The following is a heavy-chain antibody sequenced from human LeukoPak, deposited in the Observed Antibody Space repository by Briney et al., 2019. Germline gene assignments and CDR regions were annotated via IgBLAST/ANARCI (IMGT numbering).Heavy chain of an antibody. CDR1: GGSISSYY. D-gene: IGHD6-13*01. Sequence: SETLSLTCTVSGGSISSYYWSWIRQPAGKGLEWIGRIYTSGSTNYSPSLKSRVTMSVDTSKNQFSLKLSSVTAADTAVYYCARDMGSSWYERYYYYGMDVWGQGTTVTVS. CDR2: IYTSGST. CDR3: ARDMGSSWYERYYYYGMDV. J-gene: IGHJ6*02. V-gene: IGHV4-4*07.